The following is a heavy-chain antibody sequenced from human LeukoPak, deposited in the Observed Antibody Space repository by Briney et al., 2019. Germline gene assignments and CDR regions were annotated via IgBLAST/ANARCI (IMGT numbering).Heavy chain of an antibody. J-gene: IGHJ4*02. D-gene: IGHD3-9*01. V-gene: IGHV3-64D*06. Sequence: GGSLRLSCSASQFTFNAHALHWVRQAPGRGLEHLSAITSSGVETYYADSVKGRFTISRDNSKDTLYLQMSSLGPEDTATHYCVKDMSKYFDWAPYYFDSWGQGTLVTVSS. CDR2: ITSSGVET. CDR3: VKDMSKYFDWAPYYFDS. CDR1: QFTFNAHA.